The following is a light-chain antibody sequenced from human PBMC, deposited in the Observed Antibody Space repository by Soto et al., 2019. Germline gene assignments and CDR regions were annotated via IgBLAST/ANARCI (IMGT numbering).Light chain of an antibody. Sequence: EIVLTQSPGTLSLSPGERATLSCRASQSVSSSYLAWYQQKPGQTPRLLFYGASSRATGIPDRFSCSGSGTDFTLTISRLEPEDFAVYYCQQYGSWPFTFGPGTKVDIK. V-gene: IGKV3-20*01. J-gene: IGKJ3*01. CDR3: QQYGSWPFT. CDR2: GAS. CDR1: QSVSSSY.